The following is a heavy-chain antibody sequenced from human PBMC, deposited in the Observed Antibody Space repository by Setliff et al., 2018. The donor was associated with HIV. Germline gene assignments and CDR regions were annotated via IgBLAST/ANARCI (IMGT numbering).Heavy chain of an antibody. CDR2: IDPTGTYT. CDR1: GLTLSTYS. Sequence: GGSLRLSCAASGLTLSTYSMSWVRQAPGKGLEWVSAIDPTGTYTYYADAVKGRFTISRDNFRNTLSLQMNSLTAEDSAMYYCLLPCTSGWHNWADPWGQGTLVTVSS. CDR3: LLPCTSGWHNWADP. V-gene: IGHV3-23*05. D-gene: IGHD2-8*01. J-gene: IGHJ5*02.